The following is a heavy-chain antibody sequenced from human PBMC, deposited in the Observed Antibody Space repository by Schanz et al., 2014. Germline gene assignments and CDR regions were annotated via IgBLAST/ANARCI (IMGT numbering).Heavy chain of an antibody. CDR1: GYTFSDYG. CDR2: IIPILGIA. Sequence: QVQLVQSGDEVKKPGASVKVSCKTSGYTFSDYGITWVRQAPGQGLEWMGRIIPILGIANYAQKFQGRVTITADKSTFTAYMDVSSLRSEDTAVYYCARDQSPYTNSSDVRYFDYWGQGSLVTVSS. D-gene: IGHD6-6*01. CDR3: ARDQSPYTNSSDVRYFDY. J-gene: IGHJ4*02. V-gene: IGHV1-69*04.